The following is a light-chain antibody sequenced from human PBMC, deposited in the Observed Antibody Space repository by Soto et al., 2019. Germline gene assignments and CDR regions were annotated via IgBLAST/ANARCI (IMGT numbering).Light chain of an antibody. CDR1: QSVSASY. Sequence: EIVLTQSPGTLSLSPGERATLSCRASQSVSASYLAWYQQKPGQAPRLLIYDASNRATGIPDRFSGSGSGTDFTLTIRRLEPEDFAVYYCQQYGYSTPWKCGQGNKGAIK. V-gene: IGKV3-20*01. CDR2: DAS. J-gene: IGKJ1*01. CDR3: QQYGYSTPWK.